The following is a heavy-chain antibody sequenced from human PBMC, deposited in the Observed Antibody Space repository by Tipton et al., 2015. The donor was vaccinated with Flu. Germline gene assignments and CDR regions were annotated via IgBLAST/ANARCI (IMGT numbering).Heavy chain of an antibody. D-gene: IGHD5-18*01. CDR3: ARGKYSYGFGSIRTPNWFDP. Sequence: TLSLTCAVYGGSFSGYYWSWIRQPPGKGLEWIGEINHSGSTNYNPSLKSRVTISVDTAKNQFSLKLSSVTAADTAVYYCARGKYSYGFGSIRTPNWFDPWGQGTLVTVSS. J-gene: IGHJ5*02. CDR2: INHSGST. CDR1: GGSFSGYY. V-gene: IGHV4-34*01.